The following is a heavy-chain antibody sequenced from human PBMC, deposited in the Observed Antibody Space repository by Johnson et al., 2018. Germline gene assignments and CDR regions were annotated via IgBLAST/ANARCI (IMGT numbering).Heavy chain of an antibody. CDR3: EKDRITSVRGGIITPTKYYYYYGMDV. D-gene: IGHD3-10*01. J-gene: IGHJ6*02. CDR2: ISYDGSNK. Sequence: VQLVESGGGVVQPGRSLRLSCAASGFTFSSYGMHWVRQAPGKGLEWVAVISYDGSNKYYADSVKGRFTISRDNSKNTLYLQMNSLGAEDTAGSYCEKDRITSVRGGIITPTKYYYYYGMDVWGQGTTVTVSS. CDR1: GFTFSSYG. V-gene: IGHV3-30*18.